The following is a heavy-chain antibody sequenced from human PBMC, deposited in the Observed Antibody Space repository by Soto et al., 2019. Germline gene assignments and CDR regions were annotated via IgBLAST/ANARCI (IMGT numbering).Heavy chain of an antibody. Sequence: QVQLQQWGAGLLKPSETLSLTCAVYGGSFSGYYWSWIRQPPGKGLEWIGEINHSGSTNYNPSLKSRVTISVDTCKNQFSLKLSSVTAADTAVYYCARGYSGYDSFDYWGQGTLVTVSS. D-gene: IGHD5-12*01. J-gene: IGHJ4*02. CDR3: ARGYSGYDSFDY. CDR1: GGSFSGYY. CDR2: INHSGST. V-gene: IGHV4-34*01.